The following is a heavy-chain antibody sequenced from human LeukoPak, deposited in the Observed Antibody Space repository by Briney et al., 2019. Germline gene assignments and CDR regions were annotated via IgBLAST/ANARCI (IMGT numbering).Heavy chain of an antibody. Sequence: GGSLRLSCAVSGITLSNYGMSWVRQVPGKGLEWVAGISGSGGSTNYAASVKGRFTISRDNRKNTLFLQMNSLRAEDTAVYFCAKSYCSSTRCYGLDVWGQGTTVTVSS. J-gene: IGHJ6*02. CDR1: GITLSNYG. V-gene: IGHV3-23*01. CDR2: ISGSGGST. D-gene: IGHD2-2*01. CDR3: AKSYCSSTRCYGLDV.